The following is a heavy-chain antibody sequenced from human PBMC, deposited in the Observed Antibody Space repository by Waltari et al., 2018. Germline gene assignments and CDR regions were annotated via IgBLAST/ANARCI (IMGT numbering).Heavy chain of an antibody. V-gene: IGHV3-53*02. CDR2: IYSDGRT. J-gene: IGHJ4*02. D-gene: IGHD1-26*01. CDR3: ARSSGSMHYFDY. Sequence: EVQLVETGGGLIQPGGSLRLSCASSGFSVSYRYITWVRQAPGKGREWVSIIYSDGRTYYADSVKGRFTISRDNSKNTLTLQVNSLRAEDTAVYYCARSSGSMHYFDYWGQGDLVTVSS. CDR1: GFSVSYRY.